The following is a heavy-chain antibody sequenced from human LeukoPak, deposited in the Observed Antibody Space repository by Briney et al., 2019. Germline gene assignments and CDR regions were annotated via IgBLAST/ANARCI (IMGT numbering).Heavy chain of an antibody. CDR1: GGTFSSYA. D-gene: IGHD2-15*01. CDR3: ARDRVVGLGIDNAFDI. J-gene: IGHJ3*02. V-gene: IGHV1-69*13. Sequence: ASVKVSCKASGGTFSSYAISWVRPAPGQGLEGMGGIIPVFGTANYAQKLQGRVKNTPDQSTSTAYMELSSLRSEDTAVYYCARDRVVGLGIDNAFDIWGHGTMVTVSS. CDR2: IIPVFGTA.